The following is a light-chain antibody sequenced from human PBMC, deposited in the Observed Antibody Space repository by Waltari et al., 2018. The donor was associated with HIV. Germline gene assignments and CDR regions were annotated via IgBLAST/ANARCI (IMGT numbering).Light chain of an antibody. Sequence: IQMTQSPPTLSASVGDRVTITCRASQSISTYLAWYQQKPGKAPKLLIYMASTLQSGVPSRFSGGGSGTEFTLAISSLQPDDSATYYCQQYYSYYTFGQGTKLEIK. CDR3: QQYYSYYT. CDR2: MAS. CDR1: QSISTY. V-gene: IGKV1-5*03. J-gene: IGKJ2*01.